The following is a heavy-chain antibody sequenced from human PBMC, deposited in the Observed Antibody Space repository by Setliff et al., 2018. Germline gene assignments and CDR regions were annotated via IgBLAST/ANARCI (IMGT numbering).Heavy chain of an antibody. Sequence: LRFSCEASGFTFSDHSMNWVRQAPGKGLEWLASINPHESEKYYADSVKGRFTISRDNAKNSLSLQMNNLRTEDTAVYYCFGAGACSYWGQGTLVTVSS. V-gene: IGHV3-7*01. D-gene: IGHD3-10*01. J-gene: IGHJ4*02. CDR2: INPHESEK. CDR1: GFTFSDHS. CDR3: FGAGACSY.